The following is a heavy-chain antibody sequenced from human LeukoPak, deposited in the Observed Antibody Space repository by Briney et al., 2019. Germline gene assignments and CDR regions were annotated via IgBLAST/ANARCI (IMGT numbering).Heavy chain of an antibody. Sequence: PGGSLRLSCVASGFNFRGYFMNWVRQGPGKGLEWVASIKQDGSDKYYVDSVKGRFTVPRDNGKNSLYLEMSSLRVEDTAIYYCARVSRDDSAAWGQGTLVTVSS. CDR2: IKQDGSDK. J-gene: IGHJ5*02. V-gene: IGHV3-7*01. D-gene: IGHD3-22*01. CDR3: ARVSRDDSAA. CDR1: GFNFRGYF.